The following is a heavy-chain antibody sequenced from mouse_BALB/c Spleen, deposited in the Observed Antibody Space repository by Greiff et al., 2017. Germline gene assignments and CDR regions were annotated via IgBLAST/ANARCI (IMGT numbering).Heavy chain of an antibody. Sequence: VKVVESGPGLVAPSQSLSITCSVSGFSLTTYGVHWVRQPPGKGLEWLGVIWTGGSTNYNSALVSRLSISKDNSRSQVILKMNSLQTNDTAMYYCARDQARGHYFDYWGQGTTLTVSS. CDR1: GFSLTTYG. D-gene: IGHD3-2*02. CDR2: IWTGGST. V-gene: IGHV2-9*02. J-gene: IGHJ2*01. CDR3: ARDQARGHYFDY.